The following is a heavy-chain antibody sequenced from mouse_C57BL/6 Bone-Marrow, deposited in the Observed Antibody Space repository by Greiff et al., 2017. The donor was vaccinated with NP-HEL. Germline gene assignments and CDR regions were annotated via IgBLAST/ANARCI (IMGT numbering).Heavy chain of an antibody. V-gene: IGHV5-6*01. Sequence: EVHLVESGGDLVKPGGSLKLSCAASGFTFSSYGMSWVRQTPDKRLEWVATISSGGSYTYYPDSVKGRFTISRDNAKNTLYLQMSSLMSADTAMYYCARQTDYWGQGTTLTVSS. CDR1: GFTFSSYG. J-gene: IGHJ2*01. CDR2: ISSGGSYT. CDR3: ARQTDY.